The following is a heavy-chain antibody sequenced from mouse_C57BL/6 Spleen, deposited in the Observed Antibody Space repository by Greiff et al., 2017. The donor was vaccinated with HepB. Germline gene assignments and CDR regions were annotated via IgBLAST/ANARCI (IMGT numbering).Heavy chain of an antibody. CDR2: IRNKANNHAT. CDR1: GFTFSDAW. CDR3: TRRGIYYGYDWFAY. D-gene: IGHD2-2*01. V-gene: IGHV6-6*01. Sequence: EVKLEESGGGLVQPGGSMKLSCAASGFTFSDAWMDWVRQSPEKGLEWVAEIRNKANNHATYYADSKSSVYLQMNSLRAEDTGIYYCTRRGIYYGYDWFAYWGQGTLVTVSA. J-gene: IGHJ3*01.